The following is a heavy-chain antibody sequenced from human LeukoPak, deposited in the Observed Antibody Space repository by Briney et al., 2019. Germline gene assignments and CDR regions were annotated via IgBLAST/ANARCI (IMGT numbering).Heavy chain of an antibody. CDR2: IYYSGST. J-gene: IGHJ4*02. CDR1: GGSISSYY. V-gene: IGHV4-59*01. Sequence: SETLSLTCTVSGGSISSYYWSWIRQPPGKGLEWIGYIYYSGSTNYNPSLKSRVTISEDTSKNQFSLKLSSVPAADTAVYYCARDIVVVPAAIDYFDYWGQGTLVTVSS. D-gene: IGHD2-2*01. CDR3: ARDIVVVPAAIDYFDY.